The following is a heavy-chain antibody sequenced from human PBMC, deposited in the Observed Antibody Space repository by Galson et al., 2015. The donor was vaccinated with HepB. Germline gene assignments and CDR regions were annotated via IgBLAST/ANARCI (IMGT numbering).Heavy chain of an antibody. D-gene: IGHD2-15*01. CDR2: ISSSSSTI. CDR3: ASPYAVLPDDAFDI. J-gene: IGHJ3*02. CDR1: GFTFSSYS. V-gene: IGHV3-48*01. Sequence: SLRLSCAASGFTFSSYSMNWLRQAPGKGLEWVSYISSSSSTIYYADSVKGRFTISRDNAKNSLYLQMNSLRAEDTAVYYCASPYAVLPDDAFDIWGQGTMVTVSS.